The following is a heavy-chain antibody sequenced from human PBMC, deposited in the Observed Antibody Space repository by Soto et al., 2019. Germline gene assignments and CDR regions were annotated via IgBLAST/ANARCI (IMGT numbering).Heavy chain of an antibody. CDR3: ARVTADYYGMDV. Sequence: SETLSLTCTVSGGSISSGDYYWSWIRQPPGKGLEWIEYIYYSGSTYYNPSLKSRVTISVDTSKNQFSLKLSSVTAADTAVYYCARVTADYYGMDVWGQGTTVTVSS. CDR1: GGSISSGDYY. CDR2: IYYSGST. J-gene: IGHJ6*02. V-gene: IGHV4-30-4*01.